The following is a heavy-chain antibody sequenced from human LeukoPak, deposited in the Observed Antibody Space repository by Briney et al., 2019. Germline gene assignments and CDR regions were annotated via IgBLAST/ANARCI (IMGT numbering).Heavy chain of an antibody. CDR3: ARGGSGYDDAFDI. J-gene: IGHJ3*02. V-gene: IGHV4-59*01. D-gene: IGHD5-12*01. CDR2: IYYSGST. CDR1: GGSISSYY. Sequence: SETLSLTGTVSGGSISSYYWSWIRQPPGKGLEWIGYIYYSGSTNYNPSLKSRVTISVDTSKNQFSLKLSSVTAADTAVYYCARGGSGYDDAFDIWGQGTMVTVSS.